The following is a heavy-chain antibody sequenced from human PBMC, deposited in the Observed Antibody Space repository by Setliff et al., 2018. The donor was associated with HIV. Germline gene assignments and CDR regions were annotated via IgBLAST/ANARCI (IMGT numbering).Heavy chain of an antibody. CDR3: ARDPPGYGDSNDY. V-gene: IGHV4-61*08. Sequence: KTSETLSLTCTVSGGSISSGDYFLSWIRQAPGKGLEWIGCIYYSGSTTYNPTLKSRVTMSIDTSKNQFSLKVRSVSAADTAVYYCARDPPGYGDSNDYWGQGMLVTVSS. CDR1: GGSISSGDYF. CDR2: IYYSGST. D-gene: IGHD4-17*01. J-gene: IGHJ4*02.